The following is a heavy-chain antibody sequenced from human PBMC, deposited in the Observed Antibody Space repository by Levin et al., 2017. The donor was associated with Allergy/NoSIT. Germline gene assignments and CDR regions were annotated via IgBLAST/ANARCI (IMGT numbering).Heavy chain of an antibody. Sequence: LGESLKISCAASGFTFSSYAMHWVRQAPGKGLEWVAVISYDGSNKYYADSVKGRFTISRDNSKNTLYLQMNSLRAEDTAVYYCARDAEVTAEYFQHWGQGTLVTVSS. CDR2: ISYDGSNK. CDR1: GFTFSSYA. J-gene: IGHJ1*01. D-gene: IGHD4-23*01. CDR3: ARDAEVTAEYFQH. V-gene: IGHV3-30-3*01.